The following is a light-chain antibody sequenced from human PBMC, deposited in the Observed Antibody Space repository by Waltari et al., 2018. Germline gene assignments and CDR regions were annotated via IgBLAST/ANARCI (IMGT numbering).Light chain of an antibody. CDR3: QQGNSYPRT. V-gene: IGKV1-13*02. Sequence: IQMSQSPSSLSASVGDRVTITCRASQGISSYLNWYQEKPGKAPKLLVYYANSLASGVPSRFSGSGSGTEFTLTISSLQPEDFATYYCQQGNSYPRTFGQGTKVEIK. CDR2: YAN. J-gene: IGKJ1*01. CDR1: QGISSY.